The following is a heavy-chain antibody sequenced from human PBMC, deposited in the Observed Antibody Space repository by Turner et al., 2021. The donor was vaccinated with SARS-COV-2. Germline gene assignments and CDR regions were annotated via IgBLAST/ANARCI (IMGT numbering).Heavy chain of an antibody. J-gene: IGHJ4*02. D-gene: IGHD2-15*01. CDR3: ARGDIVVVVASTPGDYFDY. CDR2: ISAYNGNT. V-gene: IGHV1-18*01. Sequence: QVQLVQSGAEVKKPGASVKVSCRASGYTLTSYGISWVRQAPGQGLEGMGWISAYNGNTNYAQKLQGRVTMTTDTSTSTAYMELRRLRADDTAGYYCARGDIVVVVASTPGDYFDYWGQGTLVTVSS. CDR1: GYTLTSYG.